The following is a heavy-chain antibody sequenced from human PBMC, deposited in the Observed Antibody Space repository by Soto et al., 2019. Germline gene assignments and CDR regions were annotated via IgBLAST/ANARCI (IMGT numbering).Heavy chain of an antibody. CDR1: GGSIGSSPYC. CDR3: ARRVGNRDHFDY. CDR2: ICFSGRS. J-gene: IGHJ4*02. D-gene: IGHD1-26*01. Sequence: SQTLSLTCTVSGGSIGSSPYCWDWIRQPPGKGLEWIGSICFSGRSFYSPSLKRRVTISVDTSEIRFTLKLSSVTAADTAVYYCARRVGNRDHFDYWGQGTRVTVSS. V-gene: IGHV4-39*01.